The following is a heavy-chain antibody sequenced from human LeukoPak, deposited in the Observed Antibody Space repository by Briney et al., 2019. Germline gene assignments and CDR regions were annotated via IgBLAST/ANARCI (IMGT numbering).Heavy chain of an antibody. Sequence: GGSLRLSCTASGFTFNTYSMNWVRQAPGKGLEWISSISSGDSYIHYADSVKGRFTISRDNAKNSLYLQMNSLRAEDTAVYYCARFRTADSSFDYWGQGTLVTVSS. D-gene: IGHD2-15*01. CDR1: GFTFNTYS. J-gene: IGHJ4*02. CDR3: ARFRTADSSFDY. V-gene: IGHV3-21*01. CDR2: ISSGDSYI.